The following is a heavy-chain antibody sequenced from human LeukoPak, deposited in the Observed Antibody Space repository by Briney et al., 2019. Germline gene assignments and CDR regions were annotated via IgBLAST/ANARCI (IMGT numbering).Heavy chain of an antibody. Sequence: PFETLCLTCTVSGGSISSYYWSWIRQPPGKGLEWIGYIYYSGSTNYNPSLKSRVTISVDTSKNQFSLKLSSVTAADTAMYYCARDHSSGWYRGAFDIWGQRTRLTVSS. D-gene: IGHD6-19*01. J-gene: IGHJ3*02. CDR3: ARDHSSGWYRGAFDI. CDR1: GGSISSYY. CDR2: IYYSGST. V-gene: IGHV4-59*01.